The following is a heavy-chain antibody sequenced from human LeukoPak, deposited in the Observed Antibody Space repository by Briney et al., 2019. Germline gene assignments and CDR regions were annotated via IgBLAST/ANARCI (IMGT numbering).Heavy chain of an antibody. J-gene: IGHJ6*02. CDR2: ISAYNGNT. Sequence: ASVNVSCKASGYTFTSYGISWVRQAPGQGLEWMGWISAYNGNTNYAQKLQGRVTMTTDTSTSTAYMELRSLRSDDTAVYYCARGATIFGVVGWEGMDVWGQGTTVTVSS. CDR3: ARGATIFGVVGWEGMDV. V-gene: IGHV1-18*01. D-gene: IGHD3-3*01. CDR1: GYTFTSYG.